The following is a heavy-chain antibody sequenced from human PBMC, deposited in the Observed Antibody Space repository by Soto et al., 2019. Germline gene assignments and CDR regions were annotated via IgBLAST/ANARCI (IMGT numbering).Heavy chain of an antibody. D-gene: IGHD3-10*01. CDR1: GGSISSYY. CDR3: ARDDYYGSGSYPY. CDR2: IYYSGST. J-gene: IGHJ4*02. V-gene: IGHV4-59*01. Sequence: SETLSLTCTVSGGSISSYYWSWIRQPPGKGLEWIGYIYYSGSTNYNPSLKSRVTISVDTSKNQFSLKLSSVTAADTAVYYCARDDYYGSGSYPYWGQGTLVTVSS.